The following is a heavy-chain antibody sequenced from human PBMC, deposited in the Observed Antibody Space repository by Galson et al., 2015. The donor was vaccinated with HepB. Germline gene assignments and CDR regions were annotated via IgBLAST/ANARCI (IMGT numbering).Heavy chain of an antibody. D-gene: IGHD3-10*01. CDR2: ISYDGSNK. CDR3: ARDAIGGSGSYYLSWSDY. J-gene: IGHJ4*02. CDR1: GFTFSSYA. Sequence: SLRLSCAASGFTFSSYAMHWVRQAPGKGLEWVAVISYDGSNKYYADSVKGRFTISRDNSKNTLYLQMNSLRAEDTAVYYCARDAIGGSGSYYLSWSDYWGQGTLVTVSS. V-gene: IGHV3-30*04.